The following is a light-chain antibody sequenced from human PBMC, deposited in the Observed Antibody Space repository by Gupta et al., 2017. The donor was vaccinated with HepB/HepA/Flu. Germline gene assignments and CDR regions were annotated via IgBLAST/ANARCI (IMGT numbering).Light chain of an antibody. CDR2: GAS. Sequence: LTQSPDTLSVSPGGRATLSCRASQSVGTSLAWYQQTPGRTPRLLIYGASTRATGIPTSFSGSGSGTEFTLTISSLQSEDFAMYYCQQYNEWWTFGQGTKVEVK. CDR1: QSVGTS. J-gene: IGKJ1*01. V-gene: IGKV3-15*01. CDR3: QQYNEWWT.